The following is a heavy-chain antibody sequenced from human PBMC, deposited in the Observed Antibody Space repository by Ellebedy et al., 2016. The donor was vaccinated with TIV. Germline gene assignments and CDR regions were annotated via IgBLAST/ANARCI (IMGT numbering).Heavy chain of an antibody. V-gene: IGHV3-30-3*01. CDR1: GFLFRSYG. Sequence: GGSLRLSCAASGFLFRSYGLHWVRQAPGKGLEWVTFISNDGYSTYRRYYSDSVHGRFTISRDDSTNTLYLQIDSLGAEDTAVYFCATDGRSEAPGSYMGYWGQGTLVSVSS. CDR3: ATDGRSEAPGSYMGY. CDR2: ISNDGYSTYRR. J-gene: IGHJ4*02. D-gene: IGHD6-13*01.